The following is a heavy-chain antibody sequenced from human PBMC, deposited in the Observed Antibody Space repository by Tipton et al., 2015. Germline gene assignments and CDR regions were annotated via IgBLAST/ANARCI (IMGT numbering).Heavy chain of an antibody. CDR3: ARGRRIIRYFDE. CDR1: GYSISSGYY. D-gene: IGHD3-9*01. Sequence: GLVKPSETLSLTCAVSGYSISSGYYWGWIRQPPGKGLEWIGYIQYSGSTNYNPSLKSRVTISVDTSKNQFSLKLNSVTAADTAVYYCARGRRIIRYFDEWGQGSLVTVSS. J-gene: IGHJ4*02. CDR2: IQYSGST. V-gene: IGHV4-38-2*01.